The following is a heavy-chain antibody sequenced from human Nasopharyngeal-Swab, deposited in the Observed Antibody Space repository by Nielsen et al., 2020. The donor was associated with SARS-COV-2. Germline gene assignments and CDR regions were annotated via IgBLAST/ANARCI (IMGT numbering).Heavy chain of an antibody. J-gene: IGHJ4*02. Sequence: GESLKISCAASGFTFSSYAMHWVRQAPGKGLEWVAVIWYDGSNKYYADSVKGRSTISRDNSKNTLYLQMNSLRAEDTAVYYCAKELSSSWWYWGQGTLVTVSS. V-gene: IGHV3-33*06. CDR3: AKELSSSWWY. D-gene: IGHD6-13*01. CDR2: IWYDGSNK. CDR1: GFTFSSYA.